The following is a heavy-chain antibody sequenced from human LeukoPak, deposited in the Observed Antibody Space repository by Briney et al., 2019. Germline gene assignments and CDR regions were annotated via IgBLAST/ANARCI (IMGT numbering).Heavy chain of an antibody. CDR3: ARGAPGSGYVDY. V-gene: IGHV1-8*01. J-gene: IGHJ4*02. Sequence: ASVKVSCKASGYTFTSYDINWVRQATGQGLEWMGWMIPNSGNTGYAQKFQGRVTMTRNTSISTAYMELSSLRSEDTAVYYCARGAPGSGYVDYWGQGTLVTVSS. CDR2: MIPNSGNT. CDR1: GYTFTSYD. D-gene: IGHD3-22*01.